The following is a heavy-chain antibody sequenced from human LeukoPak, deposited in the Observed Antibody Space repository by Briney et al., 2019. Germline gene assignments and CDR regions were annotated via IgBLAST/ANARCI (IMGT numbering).Heavy chain of an antibody. CDR3: AKYGVLGQHYYYYYMDV. CDR1: GFTFSSYA. CDR2: ISGSGGST. D-gene: IGHD2-8*01. V-gene: IGHV3-23*01. J-gene: IGHJ6*03. Sequence: GGSLRLSCAASGFTFSSYAMSWVRQAPGKGLEWVSAISGSGGSTYYADSVEGRFTISRDNSKNTLYLQMNSLRAEDTAVYYCAKYGVLGQHYYYYYMDVWGKGTTVTVSS.